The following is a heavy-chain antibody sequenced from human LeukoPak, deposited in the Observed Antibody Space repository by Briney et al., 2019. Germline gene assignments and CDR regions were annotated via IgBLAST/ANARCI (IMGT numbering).Heavy chain of an antibody. CDR1: GFTVSSNY. CDR2: IYSGGST. CDR3: ARSQLRLLEGNRYYMDV. V-gene: IGHV3-53*01. Sequence: GGSLRLSCAASGFTVSSNYMSWVRQAPGKGLEWVSVIYSGGSTYYADSVKGRFTISRDNSKNTLYLQMNSLRAEDTAVYYCARSQLRLLEGNRYYMDVWGKGTTVTVS. J-gene: IGHJ6*03. D-gene: IGHD3-3*01.